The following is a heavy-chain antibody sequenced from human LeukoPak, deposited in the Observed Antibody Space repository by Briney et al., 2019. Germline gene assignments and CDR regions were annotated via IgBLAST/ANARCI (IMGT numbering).Heavy chain of an antibody. D-gene: IGHD2-8*01. J-gene: IGHJ6*02. CDR1: GFPFSDSA. CDR2: IRSKVNRYAT. CDR3: ARSYDLYGMDV. Sequence: GGSLRLSCAAAGFPFSDSAIHWVRQASGKGLEWVGRIRSKVNRYATAYAASAKGRFTISRDNAKNSLYLQMNSLRAEDTAVYYCARSYDLYGMDVWGQGTTVTVSS. V-gene: IGHV3-73*01.